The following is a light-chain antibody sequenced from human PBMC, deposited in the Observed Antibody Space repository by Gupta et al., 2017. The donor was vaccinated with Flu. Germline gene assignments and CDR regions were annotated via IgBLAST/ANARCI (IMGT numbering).Light chain of an antibody. CDR1: SSNIGSNS. Sequence: SVLTQPPSASGTPGQRVTISCSGSSSNIGSNSVYWYQQFPGTAPKLLIYTNTQRPSGVPDRFSGSKSGTSASLAISGLRSEEEADYYCESWDDSRGGHYVFGSGTKVTV. CDR2: TNT. CDR3: ESWDDSRGGHYV. J-gene: IGLJ1*01. V-gene: IGLV1-47*01.